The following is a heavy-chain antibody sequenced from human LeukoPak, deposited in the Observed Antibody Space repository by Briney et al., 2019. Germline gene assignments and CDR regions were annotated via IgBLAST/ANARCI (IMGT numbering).Heavy chain of an antibody. J-gene: IGHJ4*02. V-gene: IGHV3-30*02. D-gene: IGHD2-2*01. CDR3: AKVACSITSCYFTDY. Sequence: SGGSLRLSYAASGFTFSNYGMHWVRQAPGKGLEWVAFIRYDGSTKYYADSVKGRFTISRDSSKNTLFLQMDSLRAEDTAVYYCAKVACSITSCYFTDYWGQGTMVTVSS. CDR2: IRYDGSTK. CDR1: GFTFSNYG.